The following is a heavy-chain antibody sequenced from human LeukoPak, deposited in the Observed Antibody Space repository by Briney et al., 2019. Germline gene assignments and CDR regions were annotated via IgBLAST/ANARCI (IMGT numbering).Heavy chain of an antibody. CDR1: GYTFTNYA. CDR3: ARDPLSCWHDY. Sequence: ASVKVSCKASGYTFTNYAIHWVRQAPGQRLEWMGWINAGNGDTKYSQKFQGRVTITRDTSASTAYMDLSSLRSEDTAVYYCARDPLSCWHDYWGQGNLVTVSS. V-gene: IGHV1-3*01. J-gene: IGHJ4*02. D-gene: IGHD6-19*01. CDR2: INAGNGDT.